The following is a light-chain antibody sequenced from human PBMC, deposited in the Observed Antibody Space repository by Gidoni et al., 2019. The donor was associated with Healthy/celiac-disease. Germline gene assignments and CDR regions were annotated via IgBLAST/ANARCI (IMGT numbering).Light chain of an antibody. CDR3: QQRSNWTPYT. Sequence: EILFTQSPATLSLSPGERATLSCRASQSVSSYLAWYQQKPGHAPRLLIYDASNRATGIPARFSGSGSGTDFTLTISSLEPEDFAVYYCQQRSNWTPYTFGQGTKLEIK. CDR2: DAS. CDR1: QSVSSY. V-gene: IGKV3-11*01. J-gene: IGKJ2*01.